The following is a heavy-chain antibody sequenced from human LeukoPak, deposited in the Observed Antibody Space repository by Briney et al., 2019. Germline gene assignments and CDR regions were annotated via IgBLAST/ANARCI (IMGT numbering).Heavy chain of an antibody. CDR1: GYSFTSYW. D-gene: IGHD6-19*01. Sequence: GESLKISSKGSGYSFTSYWIGWVRQMPGKGLEWMGIIYPGDSDTRYSPSFQGQVTISADKSISTAYLQWSSLEAPDTAMYYCARHGGSGWSDDYFDYWGQGTLVTVSS. CDR2: IYPGDSDT. CDR3: ARHGGSGWSDDYFDY. V-gene: IGHV5-51*01. J-gene: IGHJ4*02.